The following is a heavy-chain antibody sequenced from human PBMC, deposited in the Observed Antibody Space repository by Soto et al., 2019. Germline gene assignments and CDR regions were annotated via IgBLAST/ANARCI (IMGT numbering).Heavy chain of an antibody. CDR2: IIPIFGTA. J-gene: IGHJ6*02. Sequence: SVKVSCKASGGTFSSYAISWVRQAPGQGLEWMGGIIPIFGTANYAQKFQGRVTITADESTSTAYMELSSLRSEDTAVYYCARDLSGQWLVLVYYYGMDVWGQGTTVTVSS. CDR3: ARDLSGQWLVLVYYYGMDV. D-gene: IGHD6-19*01. CDR1: GGTFSSYA. V-gene: IGHV1-69*13.